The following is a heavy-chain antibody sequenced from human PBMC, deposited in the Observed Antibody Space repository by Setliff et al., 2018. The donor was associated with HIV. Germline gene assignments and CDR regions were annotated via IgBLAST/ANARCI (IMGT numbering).Heavy chain of an antibody. D-gene: IGHD4-17*01. CDR3: AKGAGFYGDYTFDH. V-gene: IGHV4-59*11. Sequence: PSETLSLTCTVSGPSINIHYWSWIRLSPGKGFEWIGYIYSTGSTNYNPSLQSRVTISMVASRNQFSLKVTSVTAADTAVYYCAKGAGFYGDYTFDHWGQGRQVTVSS. CDR2: IYSTGST. J-gene: IGHJ4*02. CDR1: GPSINIHY.